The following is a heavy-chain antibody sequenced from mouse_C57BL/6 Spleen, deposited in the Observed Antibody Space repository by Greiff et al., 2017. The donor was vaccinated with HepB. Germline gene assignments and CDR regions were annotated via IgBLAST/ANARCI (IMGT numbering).Heavy chain of an antibody. V-gene: IGHV1-15*01. D-gene: IGHD3-1*01. Sequence: VQRVESGAELVRPGASVTLSCKASGYTFTDYEMHWVKQTPVHGLEWIGAIDPETGGTAYNQKFKGKAILTADKSSSTAYMELRSLTSEDSAVYYCTRSGLLAYWGQGTLVTVSA. J-gene: IGHJ3*01. CDR3: TRSGLLAY. CDR1: GYTFTDYE. CDR2: IDPETGGT.